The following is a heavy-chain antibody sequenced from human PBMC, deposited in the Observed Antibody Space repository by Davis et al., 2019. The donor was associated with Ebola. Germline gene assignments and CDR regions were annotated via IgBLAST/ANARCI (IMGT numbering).Heavy chain of an antibody. J-gene: IGHJ5*02. CDR3: AKVGYSYGLNNWFDP. CDR2: ISYDGSNK. D-gene: IGHD5-18*01. V-gene: IGHV3-30-3*01. CDR1: GFTFSSYA. Sequence: LSLTCAASGFTFSSYAMHWVRQAPGKGLEWVAVISYDGSNKYYADSVKGRFTISRDNSKNTLYLQMNSLRAEDTAVYYCAKVGYSYGLNNWFDPWGQGTLVTVSS.